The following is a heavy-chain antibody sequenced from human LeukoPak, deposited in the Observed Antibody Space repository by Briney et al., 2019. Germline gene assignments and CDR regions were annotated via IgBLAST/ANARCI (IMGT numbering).Heavy chain of an antibody. CDR1: GYTFTGYY. Sequence: GASVKVSCKASGYTFTGYYMHWVRQAPGQGLEWMGWINPNSGGTNYAQKFQGRVTMTRDTSISTAYMELSRLRSDDTAVYYCARDSITMVRGVINYWGQGTLVTVSS. V-gene: IGHV1-2*02. D-gene: IGHD3-10*01. J-gene: IGHJ4*02. CDR3: ARDSITMVRGVINY. CDR2: INPNSGGT.